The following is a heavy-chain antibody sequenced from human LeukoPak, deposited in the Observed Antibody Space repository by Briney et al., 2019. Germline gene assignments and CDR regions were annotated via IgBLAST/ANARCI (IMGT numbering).Heavy chain of an antibody. V-gene: IGHV3-21*01. CDR2: ISSSSRYI. CDR3: ARDAGVGSYLY. CDR1: GFTFSSYS. Sequence: GGSLRLSCAASGFTFSSYSMNWVRQAPGRGREWVRSISSSSRYIYYADSVRGRFTIPRDNAKHPLYLQMNSLRAEDTAVYYCARDAGVGSYLYWGQGTLVTVSS. D-gene: IGHD1-26*01. J-gene: IGHJ4*02.